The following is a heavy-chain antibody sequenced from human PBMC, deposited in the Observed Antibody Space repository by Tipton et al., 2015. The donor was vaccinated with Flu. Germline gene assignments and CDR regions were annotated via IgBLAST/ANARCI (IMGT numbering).Heavy chain of an antibody. V-gene: IGHV4-59*01. J-gene: IGHJ4*02. CDR2: IYDSGSP. D-gene: IGHD4/OR15-4a*01. CDR3: ASGLTTMEI. Sequence: LRLSCTVSGGSISTNYWNWIRQAPGKELEWIGNIYDSGSPTYNPSLKSRVTISVDTSENKFSLKLNSVTAADTAVYYCASGLTTMEIWGQGTRVTVSS. CDR1: GGSISTNY.